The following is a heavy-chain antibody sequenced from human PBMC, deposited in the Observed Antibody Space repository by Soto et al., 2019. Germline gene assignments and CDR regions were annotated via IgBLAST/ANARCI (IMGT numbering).Heavy chain of an antibody. D-gene: IGHD3-10*01. CDR2: IDSSGTDS. J-gene: IGHJ6*04. CDR1: GFTLSGRS. Sequence: EVQLVESGGSLVQPGGSLRLSCAASGFTLSGRSMHWVRQAPGKGLVYVSGIDSSGTDSSYADSVKGRFTSSRDNAKNMLFLQMNSLRVEDTAVYYCARGWFGPDVWGKGTTVTVSS. CDR3: ARGWFGPDV. V-gene: IGHV3-74*01.